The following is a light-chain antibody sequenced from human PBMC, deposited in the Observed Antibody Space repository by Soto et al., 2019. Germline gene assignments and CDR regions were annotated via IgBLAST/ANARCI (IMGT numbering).Light chain of an antibody. J-gene: IGKJ1*01. CDR1: QSVDSK. Sequence: EIVITQSPGTLSVSPGERATLSCRASQSVDSKLAWYQQKPGQAPRLLIYGASTRATGIPARFSGIGSGTEFTLTISSLQSEDFAVYYCQQYNDWPPWTFGQGTKVDI. CDR3: QQYNDWPPWT. CDR2: GAS. V-gene: IGKV3-15*01.